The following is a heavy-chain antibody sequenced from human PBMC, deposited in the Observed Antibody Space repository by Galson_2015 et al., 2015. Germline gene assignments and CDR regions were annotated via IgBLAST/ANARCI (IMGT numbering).Heavy chain of an antibody. CDR2: LSKTDTA. D-gene: IGHD3-10*01. CDR1: GFTASSNY. V-gene: IGHV3-53*01. J-gene: IGHJ4*02. Sequence: SLRLSCAASGFTASSNYMAWFRQAPGKGPEWVSVLSKTDTAYYVDSVRGRFTISRDNSKNTVYLQMDYLTVDDTAVYYCARGRGFIFDFWGQGTLVTVSS. CDR3: ARGRGFIFDF.